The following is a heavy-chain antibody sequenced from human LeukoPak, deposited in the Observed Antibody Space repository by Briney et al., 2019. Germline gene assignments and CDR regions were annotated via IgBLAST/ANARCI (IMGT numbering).Heavy chain of an antibody. CDR2: INPSGGST. V-gene: IGHV1-46*01. CDR3: ATAPSSYCTNGVCYLGWFDP. CDR1: GYTFTSYY. J-gene: IGHJ5*02. D-gene: IGHD2-8*01. Sequence: VASVKVSCKASGYTFTSYYMHWVRQAPGQGLEWMGIINPSGGSTSYAQKFQGRVTMTRDMSTSTVYMELSSLRSEDTAVYYCATAPSSYCTNGVCYLGWFDPWGQGTLVTVSS.